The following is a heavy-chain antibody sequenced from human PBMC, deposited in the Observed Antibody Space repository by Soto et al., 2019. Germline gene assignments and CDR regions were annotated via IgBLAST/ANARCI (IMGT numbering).Heavy chain of an antibody. V-gene: IGHV5-51*01. CDR3: ARDISNVRYYYYDMDV. D-gene: IGHD4-4*01. CDR1: GSTRTDYW. J-gene: IGHJ6*02. CDR2: IYPGDSDT. Sequence: PCASLKVSCKGSGSTRTDYWIGWGRLLPGKVLEWMGIIYPGDSDTRYSPSFQRQVTITVDKSTNTAYLQWNALRASVLAMYYCARDISNVRYYYYDMDVWGQGTGVTASS.